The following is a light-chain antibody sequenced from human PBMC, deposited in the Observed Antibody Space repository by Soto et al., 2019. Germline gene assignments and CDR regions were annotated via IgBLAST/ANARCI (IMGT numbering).Light chain of an antibody. Sequence: DIQMTQSTSSLSASVGDRVTITCRASQSISTSLCWFQQKPGRAPKLLISDASTLQSGVPSRFSGSGFGTDFTLTISSLQPEDFAAYYCLQTYTVPRTFGQGTNLDIK. CDR3: LQTYTVPRT. V-gene: IGKV1-39*01. J-gene: IGKJ2*01. CDR2: DAS. CDR1: QSISTS.